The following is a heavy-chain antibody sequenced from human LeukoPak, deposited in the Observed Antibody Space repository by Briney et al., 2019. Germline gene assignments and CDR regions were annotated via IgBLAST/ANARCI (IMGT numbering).Heavy chain of an antibody. V-gene: IGHV1-69*06. CDR3: ARERMETLPNCFDP. CDR2: IIPLFDTA. J-gene: IGHJ5*02. D-gene: IGHD1-1*01. Sequence: SVKVSCKASGDTFSNYAISWVRQAPGQGLEWMGRIIPLFDTADYAQKFQGRVTITADKSTSTVHMQLSNLRSEDTAIYYCARERMETLPNCFDPWGQGTLVTVSS. CDR1: GDTFSNYA.